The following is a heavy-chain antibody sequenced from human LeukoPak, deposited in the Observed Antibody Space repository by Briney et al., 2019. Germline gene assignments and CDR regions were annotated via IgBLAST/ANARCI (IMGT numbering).Heavy chain of an antibody. Sequence: PSETLSLTCTVSGGSISSYYWSWIRQPPGKGLEWIGYIYYSGSTNYNPSLKSRVTISVDTSKNRFFLKLSSVTAADTAVYYCARDLGDYGDFLIDYWGQGTLVTVSS. CDR1: GGSISSYY. CDR2: IYYSGST. D-gene: IGHD4-17*01. CDR3: ARDLGDYGDFLIDY. V-gene: IGHV4-59*01. J-gene: IGHJ4*02.